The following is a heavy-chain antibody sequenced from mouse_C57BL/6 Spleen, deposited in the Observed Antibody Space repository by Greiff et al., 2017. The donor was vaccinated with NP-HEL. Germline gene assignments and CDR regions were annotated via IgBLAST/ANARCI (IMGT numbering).Heavy chain of an antibody. V-gene: IGHV5-9-1*02. CDR1: GFTFSSYA. J-gene: IGHJ4*01. Sequence: EVHLVESGEGLVKPGGSLKLSCAASGFTFSSYAMSWVRQTPEKRLEWVAYISSGGDYIYYADTVKGRFTISRDNARNTLYLQMSSLKSEDTAMYYCTRGFGYAYAMDYWGQGTSVTVSS. CDR2: ISSGGDYI. D-gene: IGHD2-2*01. CDR3: TRGFGYAYAMDY.